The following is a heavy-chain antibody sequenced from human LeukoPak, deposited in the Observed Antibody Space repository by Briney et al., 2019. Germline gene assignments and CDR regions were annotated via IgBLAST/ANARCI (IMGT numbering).Heavy chain of an antibody. Sequence: GRSLGLSCAASGFTFDDYAMHWVRQAPGKGLEWVSGISWNSGSIGYADSVKGRFTISRDNAKNSLYLQMNSLRAEDTALYYCAKDSWLFGESTPNWFDPWGQGTLVTVSS. J-gene: IGHJ5*02. CDR3: AKDSWLFGESTPNWFDP. D-gene: IGHD3-10*01. CDR1: GFTFDDYA. CDR2: ISWNSGSI. V-gene: IGHV3-9*01.